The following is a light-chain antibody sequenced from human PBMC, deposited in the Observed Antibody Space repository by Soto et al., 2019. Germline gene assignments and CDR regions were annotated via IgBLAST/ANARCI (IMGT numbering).Light chain of an antibody. J-gene: IGLJ2*01. CDR2: EVS. V-gene: IGLV2-14*01. Sequence: QSALTQPASVSGSPGQSITISCTGTSSDVGAYDYVSWYQQHPGKAPKLMIYEVSNRPSGVSNRFSGSKSGNTASLTISGLQADDEADYYCSSYTTTSTVAFGEGTKLTVL. CDR1: SSDVGAYDY. CDR3: SSYTTTSTVA.